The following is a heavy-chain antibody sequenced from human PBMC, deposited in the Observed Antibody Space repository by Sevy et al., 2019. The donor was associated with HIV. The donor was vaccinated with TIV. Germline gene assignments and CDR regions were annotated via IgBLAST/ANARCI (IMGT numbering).Heavy chain of an antibody. V-gene: IGHV1-46*01. D-gene: IGHD6-13*01. CDR2: INPNDGST. J-gene: IGHJ3*02. CDR1: GYTFTSYY. Sequence: ASVKASCKASGYTFTSYYMHWVRQAPGQGLEWMGIINPNDGSTSYAQKFQGRVTMTRDTSTSTVYMELSSLRSEDTAVYYCARDHTVIGSNWYGAFDIWGQGTMVTVSS. CDR3: ARDHTVIGSNWYGAFDI.